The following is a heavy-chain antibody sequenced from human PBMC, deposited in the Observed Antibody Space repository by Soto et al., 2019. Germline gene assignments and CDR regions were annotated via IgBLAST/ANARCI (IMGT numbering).Heavy chain of an antibody. V-gene: IGHV5-51*01. CDR3: ARLTSGYDLGRGWFDP. CDR1: GYSFTIYL. CDR2: IYPGDSDT. J-gene: IGHJ5*02. D-gene: IGHD5-12*01. Sequence: GESLNISCNGSGYSFTIYLMGWVRQMPGKGLEWMGIIYPGDSDTRYSPSFQGQVTISADKSISTAYLQWSSLKASDTAMYYCARLTSGYDLGRGWFDPWGQGTLVTVSS.